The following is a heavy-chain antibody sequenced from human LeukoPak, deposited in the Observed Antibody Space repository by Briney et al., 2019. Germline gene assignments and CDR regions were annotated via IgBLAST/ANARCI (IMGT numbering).Heavy chain of an antibody. V-gene: IGHV4-4*07. D-gene: IGHD2-2*01. CDR2: IYTSGST. J-gene: IGHJ3*02. Sequence: SETLSLTCTVSGGSISSYYWSWIRQPAGKGLEWIGRIYTSGSTNYNPSLKSRVTMSVDTSKNQFSLMLSSVTAADTAVYYCARHHLGYCSSTSCYGRLDAFDIWGQGTMVTVSS. CDR3: ARHHLGYCSSTSCYGRLDAFDI. CDR1: GGSISSYY.